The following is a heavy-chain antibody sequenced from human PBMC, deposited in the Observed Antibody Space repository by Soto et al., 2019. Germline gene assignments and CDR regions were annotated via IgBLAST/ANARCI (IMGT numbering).Heavy chain of an antibody. J-gene: IGHJ3*02. CDR3: ARVPTVTTLGAFDI. Sequence: SETLSLTCTVSGGSISSSSYYWGWIRQPPGKGLEWIGDINYSGSTNYNPSLKSRVTISVDTSKNQFSLKLSSVTAADTAVYYCARVPTVTTLGAFDIWGQGTMVT. V-gene: IGHV4-39*07. D-gene: IGHD4-17*01. CDR1: GGSISSSSYY. CDR2: INYSGST.